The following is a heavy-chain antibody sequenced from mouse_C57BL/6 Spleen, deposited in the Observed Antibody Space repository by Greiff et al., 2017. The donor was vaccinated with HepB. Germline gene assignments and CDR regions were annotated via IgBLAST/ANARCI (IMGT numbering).Heavy chain of an antibody. CDR1: GYTFTSYW. V-gene: IGHV1-69*01. CDR2: LDPSDSYT. D-gene: IGHD3-2*02. J-gene: IGHJ2*01. Sequence: VQLQQSGAELVMPGASVKLSCKASGYTFTSYWMHWVKQRPGQGLEWIGELDPSDSYTNSNQKFKGKSTLTVDKSSSTAYMQLSSLTSEDSAVYYCARSPSSGLDYWGQGTTLTVSA. CDR3: ARSPSSGLDY.